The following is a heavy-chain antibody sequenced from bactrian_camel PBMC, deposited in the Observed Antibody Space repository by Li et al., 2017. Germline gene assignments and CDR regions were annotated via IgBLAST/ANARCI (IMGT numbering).Heavy chain of an antibody. J-gene: IGHJ4*01. CDR1: GITEVTNC. Sequence: HVQLVESGGGSVQAGGSLRLSCEASGITEVTNCIGWFRQVPGKEREGVAAIMILGGTTYYADSVKGRFTISQDNAKNTVYLQVNSLKPEDTGMYYCAAGWSFGMGTLLRRHYNYWGQGTQVTVS. CDR3: AAGWSFGMGTLLRRHYNY. CDR2: IMILGGTT. D-gene: IGHD1*01. V-gene: IGHV3S54*01.